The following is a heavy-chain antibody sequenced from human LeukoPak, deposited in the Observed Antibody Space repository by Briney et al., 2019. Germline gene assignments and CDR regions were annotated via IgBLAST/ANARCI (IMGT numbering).Heavy chain of an antibody. D-gene: IGHD6-19*01. Sequence: ASVKVSCKASGYTFTSYGISWVRQAPGQGLEWMGWISAYNGNTNYAQKLQGRVTMTTDTSTSTAYMELRSLRSDDTAMYYCARELAVAPGGWFDPWGQGTLVTVSS. CDR3: ARELAVAPGGWFDP. V-gene: IGHV1-18*01. CDR1: GYTFTSYG. J-gene: IGHJ5*02. CDR2: ISAYNGNT.